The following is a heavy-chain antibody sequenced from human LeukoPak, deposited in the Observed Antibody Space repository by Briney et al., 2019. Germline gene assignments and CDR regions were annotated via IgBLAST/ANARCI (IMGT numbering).Heavy chain of an antibody. J-gene: IGHJ4*02. CDR1: GGSISSYY. Sequence: SETLSLTCTVSGGSISSYYWSWIRQPPGKGLEWIGYIYYSGSTNYNPSLKSRVTISVDTSKNQFSLKLSSVTAADTAVYYCARVPLVGATPYFDYWGQGTLVTVSS. D-gene: IGHD1-26*01. CDR2: IYYSGST. V-gene: IGHV4-59*01. CDR3: ARVPLVGATPYFDY.